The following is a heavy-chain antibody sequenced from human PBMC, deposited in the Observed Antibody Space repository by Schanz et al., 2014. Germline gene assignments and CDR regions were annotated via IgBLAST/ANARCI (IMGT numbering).Heavy chain of an antibody. V-gene: IGHV3-23*04. CDR3: ARVRRRIATPSTPSFRNYYYYAMDV. D-gene: IGHD6-13*01. CDR2: LSGSGGST. CDR1: GFTFSSYA. J-gene: IGHJ6*02. Sequence: VQLVESGGGVVQFGRSLRLSCAASGFTFSSYAMSWVRQAPGKGLEWVSALSGSGGSTYYADSVKGRFTISRDNSENTLYLQMNSLRAEDTSVYFCARVRRRIATPSTPSFRNYYYYAMDVWGQGTTVTVSS.